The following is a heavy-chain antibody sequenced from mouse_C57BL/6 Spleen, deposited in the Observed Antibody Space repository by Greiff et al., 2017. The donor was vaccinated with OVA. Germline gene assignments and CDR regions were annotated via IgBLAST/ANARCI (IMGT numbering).Heavy chain of an antibody. J-gene: IGHJ4*01. CDR2: INPGSGGT. CDR3: ASWDDYAMDY. Sequence: VQLQQSGAELVRPGTSVKVSCKASGYAFTNYLIEWVKQRPGQGLEWIGVINPGSGGTNYNEKFKGKATLTADKSSSTAYMQLSSLTSEDSAVYFCASWDDYAMDYWGQGTSVTVSS. V-gene: IGHV1-54*01. CDR1: GYAFTNYL. D-gene: IGHD4-1*01.